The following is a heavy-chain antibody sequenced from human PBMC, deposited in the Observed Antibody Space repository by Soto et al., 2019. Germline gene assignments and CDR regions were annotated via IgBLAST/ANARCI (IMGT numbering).Heavy chain of an antibody. D-gene: IGHD3-22*01. CDR2: ISDDGSNK. J-gene: IGHJ4*02. CDR1: GFTFRSYG. Sequence: QVQLVESGGGVVQPGRSLRLSCVASGFTFRSYGMQWVRQAPGKGLEWVALISDDGSNKYYADSVKGRFTISRDNSKNTLCLQMNSLRAEDTAVFYCVAGCYFGDYWGQGTPVTVSS. CDR3: VAGCYFGDY. V-gene: IGHV3-30*03.